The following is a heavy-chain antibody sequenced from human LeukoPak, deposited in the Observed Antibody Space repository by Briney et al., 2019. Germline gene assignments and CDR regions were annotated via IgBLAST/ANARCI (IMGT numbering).Heavy chain of an antibody. D-gene: IGHD2-15*01. CDR1: GGSISSSSYY. V-gene: IGHV4-39*01. CDR3: ASGAQIVVVVAATRPFDY. CDR2: TYYSGST. J-gene: IGHJ4*02. Sequence: NPSETLSLTCTVSGGSISSSSYYWAGIRQPPGKGLGWMGSTYYSGSTYYNPSLKSRVTISVDTSKNQFSLKLSSVTAADTAVYYCASGAQIVVVVAATRPFDYWGQGTLVTVSS.